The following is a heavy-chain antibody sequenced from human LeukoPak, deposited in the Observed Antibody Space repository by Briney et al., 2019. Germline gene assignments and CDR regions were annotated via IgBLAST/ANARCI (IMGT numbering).Heavy chain of an antibody. CDR3: ARDRYYYDSSGYYWFDP. V-gene: IGHV4-4*07. CDR1: GGSITSYY. Sequence: PSETLSLTCTVSGGSITSYYWSWIRQPAGKGLEWIRRMYTSGSTNYNPSLKSRVTMSVDTSKNQFSLKLSSVTAADTAVYYCARDRYYYDSSGYYWFDPWGQGTLVTVSS. CDR2: MYTSGST. D-gene: IGHD3-22*01. J-gene: IGHJ5*02.